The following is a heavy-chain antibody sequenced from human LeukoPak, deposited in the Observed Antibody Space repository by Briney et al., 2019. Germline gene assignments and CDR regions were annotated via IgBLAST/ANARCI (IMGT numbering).Heavy chain of an antibody. D-gene: IGHD3-10*02. CDR2: ISSSGSTI. J-gene: IGHJ6*04. V-gene: IGHV3-48*03. CDR1: GFTFSSYE. Sequence: GGPLRLSCAASGFTFSSYEMNWVRQAPGKGLEWVSYISSSGSTIYYADSVKGRFTISRDNAKNSLYLQMNSLRAEDAAVYYCAELGITMIGGVWGKGTTVTISS. CDR3: AELGITMIGGV.